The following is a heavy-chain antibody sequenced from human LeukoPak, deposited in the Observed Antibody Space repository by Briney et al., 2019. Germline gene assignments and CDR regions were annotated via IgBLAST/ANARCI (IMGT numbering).Heavy chain of an antibody. J-gene: IGHJ6*02. Sequence: GGSLRLSCAASGFTFSSYWMSWVRQAPGKGLEWVASIKQDGSEKYYVDSVKGRFTISRDNAKNSLYLQMNSLRAEDTAVYYCARDQEITMVRGVIADYNYCGMDVWGQGTTVTVSS. D-gene: IGHD3-10*01. V-gene: IGHV3-7*01. CDR3: ARDQEITMVRGVIADYNYCGMDV. CDR2: IKQDGSEK. CDR1: GFTFSSYW.